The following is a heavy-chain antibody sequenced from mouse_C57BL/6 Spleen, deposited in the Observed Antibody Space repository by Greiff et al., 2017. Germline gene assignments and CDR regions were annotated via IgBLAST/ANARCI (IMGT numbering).Heavy chain of an antibody. V-gene: IGHV1-59*01. CDR1: GYTFTSYW. J-gene: IGHJ4*01. CDR3: ARARTLDAMDY. Sequence: QVQLKQPGAELVRPGTSVKLSCTASGYTFTSYWMHWVQQSPGQGLEWVGVIDPSDSYTNYTQKFKGKATIPVDTSSSTAYLQLSSLTSEDSAVYYCARARTLDAMDYWGQGTSVTVSS. D-gene: IGHD3-1*01. CDR2: IDPSDSYT.